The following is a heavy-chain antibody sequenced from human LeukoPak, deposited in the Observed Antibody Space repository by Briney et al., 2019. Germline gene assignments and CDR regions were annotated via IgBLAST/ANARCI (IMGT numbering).Heavy chain of an antibody. CDR1: GFTVSRNY. D-gene: IGHD3-22*01. V-gene: IGHV3-53*01. CDR2: LYSVGST. J-gene: IGHJ1*01. CDR3: ARVRDYYDSRGYYFEYFDH. Sequence: GGSLRLSCAASGFTVSRNYMSWVRQAPGRGLEWVSVLYSVGSTNYADSVKGRFTISRDNSKNTLYLQMNSLRAEDTAVYYCARVRDYYDSRGYYFEYFDHWGQGTLVTVSS.